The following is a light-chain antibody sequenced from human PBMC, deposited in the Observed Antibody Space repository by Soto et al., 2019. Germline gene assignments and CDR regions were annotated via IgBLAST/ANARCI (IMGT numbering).Light chain of an antibody. V-gene: IGKV1-6*01. Sequence: IQLTQSPSYLSASVGDRVTITCRASQGVSNDVGWYQQKPGKAPKLLIYTASTLQSGVPSRFSGSVSGTDFTLTISSLQPEDFATYYCLQESNYPLTFGAGTKVEIK. CDR3: LQESNYPLT. CDR1: QGVSND. J-gene: IGKJ3*01. CDR2: TAS.